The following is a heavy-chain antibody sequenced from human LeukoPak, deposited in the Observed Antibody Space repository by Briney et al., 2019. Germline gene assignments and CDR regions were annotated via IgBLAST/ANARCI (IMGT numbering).Heavy chain of an antibody. D-gene: IGHD2-15*01. CDR3: ARDYDGNCSGGSCYSGFDY. CDR2: IWYDGSSK. J-gene: IGHJ4*02. V-gene: IGHV3-33*01. Sequence: GGSLRLSCAASGFTFSSYGMHWVRQAPGKGLEWVAVIWYDGSSKYYADSVKGRFTISRDNSKTTLYLQMNSLRAEDTAVYYCARDYDGNCSGGSCYSGFDYWGQGTLVTVSS. CDR1: GFTFSSYG.